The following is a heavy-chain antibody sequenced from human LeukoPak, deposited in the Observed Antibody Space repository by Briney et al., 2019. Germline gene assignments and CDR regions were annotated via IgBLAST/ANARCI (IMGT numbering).Heavy chain of an antibody. CDR1: GFTFDDYA. CDR2: ISWNSGSI. CDR3: AKGNDFWSGYPDY. J-gene: IGHJ4*02. Sequence: GGSLRLSCAASGFTFDDYAMHWVRQAPGKGLEWVSGISWNSGSIGYADSVKGRFTISRDNAKNSLYLQMNSLRAEDMALYYRAKGNDFWSGYPDYWGQGTLVTVSS. V-gene: IGHV3-9*03. D-gene: IGHD3-3*01.